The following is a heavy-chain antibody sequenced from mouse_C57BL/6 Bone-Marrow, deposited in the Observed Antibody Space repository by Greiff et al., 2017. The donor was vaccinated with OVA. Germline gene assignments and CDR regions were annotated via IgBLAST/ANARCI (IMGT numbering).Heavy chain of an antibody. CDR1: GYTFTSYG. J-gene: IGHJ2*01. V-gene: IGHV1-81*01. CDR3: ARSGLLFDY. D-gene: IGHD3-1*01. CDR2: IYPRSGNT. Sequence: VHLVESGAELARPGASVKLSCKASGYTFTSYGISWEKQRTGQGLEWIGEIYPRSGNTYYNEKFKGKATLTADKSSSTAYMELRSLTSEDSAVYFCARSGLLFDYWGQGTTLTVSS.